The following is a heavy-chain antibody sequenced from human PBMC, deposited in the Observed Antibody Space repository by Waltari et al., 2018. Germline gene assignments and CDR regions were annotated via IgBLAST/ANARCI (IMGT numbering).Heavy chain of an antibody. J-gene: IGHJ4*02. Sequence: QLQLQESGPGLVKPSETLSLTCTVSGGSISSSSYYWGWIRQPPGKGLEWIGSIYYRGSTYSNPSLKSRVTISVDTSKNQFSLKLGSVTAADTAVYYCARGTTIFGVVPFYWGQGTLVTVSS. CDR2: IYYRGST. V-gene: IGHV4-39*07. CDR3: ARGTTIFGVVPFY. CDR1: GGSISSSSYY. D-gene: IGHD3-3*01.